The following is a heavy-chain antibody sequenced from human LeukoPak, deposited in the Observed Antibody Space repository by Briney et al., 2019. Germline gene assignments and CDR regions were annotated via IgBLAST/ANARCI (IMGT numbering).Heavy chain of an antibody. V-gene: IGHV3-21*01. CDR3: ARGGYGSQYYYYDS. CDR1: GFTFSSYS. Sequence: PGGSLRLSCAASGFTFSSYSMNWVRQAPGKGLEWVSSVNGASDYIYYADSVKGRFTIARDNAKNSLFLQMYSLRADDTAVYYCARGGYGSQYYYYDSWGQGTLVTVSS. J-gene: IGHJ5*01. CDR2: VNGASDYI. D-gene: IGHD3-10*01.